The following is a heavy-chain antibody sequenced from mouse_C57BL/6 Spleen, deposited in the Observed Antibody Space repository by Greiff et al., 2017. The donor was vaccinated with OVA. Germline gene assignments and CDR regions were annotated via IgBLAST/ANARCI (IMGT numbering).Heavy chain of an antibody. CDR1: GYTFTSYW. Sequence: QVQLQQPGAELVKPGASVKLSCKASGYTFTSYWMQWVKQRPGQGLEWIGEIDPSDSYTNYNQKFKGKATLTVDTSSSTAYMQLSSLTSEDSAVYYCAELGGFDYWGQGTTLTVSS. J-gene: IGHJ2*01. D-gene: IGHD3-3*01. CDR2: IDPSDSYT. V-gene: IGHV1-50*01. CDR3: AELGGFDY.